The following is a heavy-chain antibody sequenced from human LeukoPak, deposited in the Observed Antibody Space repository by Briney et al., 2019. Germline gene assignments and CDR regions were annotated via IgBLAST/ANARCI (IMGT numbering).Heavy chain of an antibody. CDR3: AREAVAGYFDY. CDR1: GFTFSSYS. Sequence: GGSLRLSCASSGFTFSSYSMNWVRQAPGKGLEWVSSISSSSSYIYYADSVKGRFTISRDNAKNSLYLQMNSLRAEDTAVYYCAREAVAGYFDYWGQGTLVTVSS. V-gene: IGHV3-21*01. D-gene: IGHD6-19*01. CDR2: ISSSSSYI. J-gene: IGHJ4*02.